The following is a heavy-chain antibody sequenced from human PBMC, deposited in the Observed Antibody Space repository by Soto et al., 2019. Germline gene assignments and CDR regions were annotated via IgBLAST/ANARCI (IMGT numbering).Heavy chain of an antibody. CDR2: IKQDGSEK. Sequence: GGSLRLSCAASGFTFSGYWMSWVRQAPGKGLEWVANIKQDGSEKYYVDSVKGRFTISRDNAKNSLYLQMSSLRAEDTAVYYCARSDDGDRNTIFGVGSPLYMDIWGKGTTVTVSS. D-gene: IGHD3-3*01. V-gene: IGHV3-7*01. CDR3: ARSDDGDRNTIFGVGSPLYMDI. CDR1: GFTFSGYW. J-gene: IGHJ6*03.